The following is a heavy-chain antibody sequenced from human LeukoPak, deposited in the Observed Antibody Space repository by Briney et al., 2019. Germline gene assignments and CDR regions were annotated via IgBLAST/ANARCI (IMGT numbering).Heavy chain of an antibody. CDR1: GFTFNNYA. CDR2: ISASGGTT. CDR3: AKEPREYCSSTSCPNWFDS. V-gene: IGHV3-23*01. J-gene: IGHJ5*01. Sequence: GGSLRLSCAASGFTFNNYAMSWVRQAPGKGLEWVSAISASGGTTYYADSVKGRFTISRDNSENTLFLQMNSLRAEDTAVYYCAKEPREYCSSTSCPNWFDSWGQGTLATVSS. D-gene: IGHD2-2*01.